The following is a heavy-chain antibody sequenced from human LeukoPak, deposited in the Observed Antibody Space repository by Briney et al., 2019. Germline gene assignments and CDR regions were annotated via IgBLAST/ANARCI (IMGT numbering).Heavy chain of an antibody. D-gene: IGHD3-22*01. CDR2: ISGSGGNT. CDR3: AKSVYHVGGGYYYTDS. J-gene: IGHJ5*01. CDR1: GFIFRNYA. Sequence: PGGSLRLSCAASGFIFRNYAMTWVRQAPGKGLEWVSGISGSGGNTNYADSVKGRFTISRDNSKNTLYVEMNSLKDEDTAVYYCAKSVYHVGGGYYYTDSWGQGTLVTVSS. V-gene: IGHV3-23*01.